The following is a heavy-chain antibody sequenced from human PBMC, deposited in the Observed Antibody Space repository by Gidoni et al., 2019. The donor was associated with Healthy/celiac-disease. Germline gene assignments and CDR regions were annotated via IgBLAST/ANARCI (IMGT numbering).Heavy chain of an antibody. Sequence: QVQLQESGPGLVKPSETLSLTCTVSGGSISSYYWSWIRQPPGKGLEWIGYIYYSGSTNYNPSLKSRVTISVDTSKNQFSLKLSSVTAADTAVYYCAVGATGGYFDYWGQGTLVTVSS. CDR1: GGSISSYY. CDR3: AVGATGGYFDY. V-gene: IGHV4-59*01. D-gene: IGHD1-26*01. J-gene: IGHJ4*02. CDR2: IYYSGST.